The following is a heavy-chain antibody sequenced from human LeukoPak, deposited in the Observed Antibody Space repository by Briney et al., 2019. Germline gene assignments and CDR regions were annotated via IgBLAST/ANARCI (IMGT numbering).Heavy chain of an antibody. J-gene: IGHJ4*02. V-gene: IGHV4-59*01. CDR2: IYYSGST. CDR1: GGSISSYD. CDR3: ARGTLIAAAALFDY. Sequence: SETLSLTCTVSGGSISSYDWSWIRQPPGKGLEWIGYIYYSGSTNYNPSLKSRVTISVDTSKNQFSLKLSSVTAADTAVYYCARGTLIAAAALFDYWGQGTLVTVSS. D-gene: IGHD6-13*01.